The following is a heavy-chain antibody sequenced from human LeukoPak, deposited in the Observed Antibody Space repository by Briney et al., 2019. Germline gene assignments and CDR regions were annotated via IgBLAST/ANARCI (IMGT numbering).Heavy chain of an antibody. J-gene: IGHJ3*01. Sequence: ASVKVSCKASGYTFTGNYMHWVRQARGQGLEWMGWINPNSGGTNYAQKFQRRVTMTRDTSISTAYIELSRLRSDDTAVYYCARVVPKSGSYSDDAFDFWGQGAIVTVSS. CDR3: ARVVPKSGSYSDDAFDF. CDR2: INPNSGGT. V-gene: IGHV1-2*02. D-gene: IGHD3-10*01. CDR1: GYTFTGNY.